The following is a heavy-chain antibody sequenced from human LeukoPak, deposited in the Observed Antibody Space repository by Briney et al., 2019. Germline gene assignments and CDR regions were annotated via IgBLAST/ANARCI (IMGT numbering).Heavy chain of an antibody. Sequence: SQTLSLTCTVSGGSISSGDYYWSWIRQPPGKGLEWIGYIYYSGSTYYNPSLKSRVTISVDTSKNQFSLKLSSVTAADTAVYYCARHVCGSGSYCYYYYGMDVWGQGTTVTVSS. J-gene: IGHJ6*02. V-gene: IGHV4-30-4*01. CDR2: IYYSGST. CDR3: ARHVCGSGSYCYYYYGMDV. CDR1: GGSISSGDYY. D-gene: IGHD3-10*01.